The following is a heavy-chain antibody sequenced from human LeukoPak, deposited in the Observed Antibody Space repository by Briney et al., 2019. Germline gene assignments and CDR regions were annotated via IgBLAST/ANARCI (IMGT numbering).Heavy chain of an antibody. CDR1: GYTFTGYY. CDR3: ARFGVGAPPTC. Sequence: GASVKVSCKASGYTFTGYYMHWVRQAPGQGLEWMGWISAYNGNTNYAQKLQGRVTMTTDTSTSTAYMELRSLRSDDTAVYYCARFGVGAPPTCWGQGTLVTVSS. D-gene: IGHD1-26*01. J-gene: IGHJ4*02. V-gene: IGHV1-18*04. CDR2: ISAYNGNT.